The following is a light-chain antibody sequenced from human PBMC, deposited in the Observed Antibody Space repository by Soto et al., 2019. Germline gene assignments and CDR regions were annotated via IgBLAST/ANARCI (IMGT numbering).Light chain of an antibody. CDR1: NSDVGGYNF. V-gene: IGLV2-11*01. CDR2: DVN. J-gene: IGLJ2*01. CDR3: CSYAGSFTLV. Sequence: QLVLTQPRSVSGSPGESVTISCTGTNSDVGGYNFVSWYQQHPGKAPKVMIYDVNKRPSGVPDRFSGSKSGNTASLTISGLQVEDEADYHCCSYAGSFTLVFGGGTKLTVL.